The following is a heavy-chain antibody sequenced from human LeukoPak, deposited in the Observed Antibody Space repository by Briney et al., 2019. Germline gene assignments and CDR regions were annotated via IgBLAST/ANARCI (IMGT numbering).Heavy chain of an antibody. D-gene: IGHD6-19*01. V-gene: IGHV3-23*01. J-gene: IGHJ4*01. CDR3: AKGIYSSGWSYFDY. CDR2: LSGSGITT. Sequence: AGSLRLSCAASGFTFSNSAMSWVRQAPGKGLEWVSTLSGSGITTYYADSVKGRFTISRDNSKNTLYLQMNSLRAEETAVYYCAKGIYSSGWSYFDYWGHGTLVTVSS. CDR1: GFTFSNSA.